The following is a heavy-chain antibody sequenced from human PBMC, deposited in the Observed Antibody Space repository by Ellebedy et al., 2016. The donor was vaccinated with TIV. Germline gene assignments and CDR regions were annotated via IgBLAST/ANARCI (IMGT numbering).Heavy chain of an antibody. CDR1: GFTFSSYS. Sequence: GESLKISCAASGFTFSSYSMNWVRQAPGKGLEWVSYISSSSSTIYYADSVKGRFTISRDNAKNSLYLKMNSLRDEDTAVYYCARVEGYCSGGSCYSAHLFDYWGQGTLVTVSS. CDR2: ISSSSSTI. J-gene: IGHJ4*02. V-gene: IGHV3-48*02. D-gene: IGHD2-15*01. CDR3: ARVEGYCSGGSCYSAHLFDY.